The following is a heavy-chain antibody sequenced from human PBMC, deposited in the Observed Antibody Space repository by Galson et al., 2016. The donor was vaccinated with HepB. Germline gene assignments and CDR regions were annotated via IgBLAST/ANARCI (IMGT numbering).Heavy chain of an antibody. V-gene: IGHV3-23*01. D-gene: IGHD3-3*01. Sequence: SLRLSCAASGFTFSSYAMSWVRQAPGKGLEWVSAISGSGGSTYYADSVKGRFTISRDNSKNTLHLQMNSLRAEDTAVYYCAKDRDFWSGFDYWGQGALVTVSS. CDR2: ISGSGGST. CDR1: GFTFSSYA. J-gene: IGHJ4*02. CDR3: AKDRDFWSGFDY.